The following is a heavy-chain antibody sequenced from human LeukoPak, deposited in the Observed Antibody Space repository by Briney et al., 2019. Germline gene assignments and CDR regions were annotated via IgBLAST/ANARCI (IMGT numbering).Heavy chain of an antibody. V-gene: IGHV4-38-2*02. CDR2: IYYSGST. CDR3: ASKLGSSWYPSGYYYMDV. CDR1: GYSISSGYY. D-gene: IGHD6-13*01. Sequence: PSETLSLTCIVSGYSISSGYYWGWIRQPPGKGLEWIGSIYYSGSTYYNPSLKSRVTISVDSSKNQFSLQLSSVTAADTAVYYCASKLGSSWYPSGYYYMDVWGKGTTVTVSS. J-gene: IGHJ6*03.